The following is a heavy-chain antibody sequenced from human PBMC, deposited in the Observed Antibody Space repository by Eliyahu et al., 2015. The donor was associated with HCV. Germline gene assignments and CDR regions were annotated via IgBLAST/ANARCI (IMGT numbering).Heavy chain of an antibody. CDR2: ISSSSSTI. CDR1: GFTFSSYS. J-gene: IGHJ4*02. Sequence: EVQLVESGGGLVQPGGSLRLSCAASGFTFSSYSMNWVRQAPGKGLGWVSYISSSSSTIYYADSVKGRFTISRDNAKNSLYLQMNSLRDEDTAVYYCARGSGTLGRGYFDYWGQGTLVTVSS. CDR3: ARGSGTLGRGYFDY. V-gene: IGHV3-48*02. D-gene: IGHD1-26*01.